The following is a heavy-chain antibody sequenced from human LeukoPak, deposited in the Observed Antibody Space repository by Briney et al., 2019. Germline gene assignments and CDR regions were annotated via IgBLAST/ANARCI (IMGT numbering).Heavy chain of an antibody. CDR1: GFTFSSYW. J-gene: IGHJ4*02. CDR2: IKGDGSST. D-gene: IGHD5-18*01. V-gene: IGHV3-74*01. Sequence: GGSLRLSCAASGFTFSSYWMHWVRHTPGKGLVWVSRIKGDGSSTSYADSVKGRFTISRDNAKNTLYLQMNSLRAEDTAVYYCARDGYSFGHDFDYWGQGTLVTVSP. CDR3: ARDGYSFGHDFDY.